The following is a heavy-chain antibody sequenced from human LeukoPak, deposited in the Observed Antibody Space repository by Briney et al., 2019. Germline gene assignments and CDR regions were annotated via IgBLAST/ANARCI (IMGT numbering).Heavy chain of an antibody. J-gene: IGHJ4*02. CDR2: IIPILGIA. CDR3: ASPIAAAGTPFDY. Sequence: ASVKVSCKASGGTFSSYAISWVRQAPGQGLEWMGRIIPILGIANYAQKFQGRVTITADKSTSTAYMELSSLRSEDTAVYYCASPIAAAGTPFDYWGQGTLVTVSS. D-gene: IGHD6-13*01. CDR1: GGTFSSYA. V-gene: IGHV1-69*04.